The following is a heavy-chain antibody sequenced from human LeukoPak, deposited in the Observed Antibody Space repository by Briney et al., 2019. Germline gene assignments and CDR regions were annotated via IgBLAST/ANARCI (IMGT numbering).Heavy chain of an antibody. CDR2: TRNKANSYTT. CDR1: GFTFSDHY. J-gene: IGHJ3*02. V-gene: IGHV3-72*01. D-gene: IGHD3-16*02. Sequence: GGSLRLSCAASGFTFSDHYMDWVRQAPGKGLDWVGRTRNKANSYTTEYAASVKGRFTISRDDSKNSLYLQMNSLKTEDTAVYYCARYTAHDAFDIWGQGTMVTVSS. CDR3: ARYTAHDAFDI.